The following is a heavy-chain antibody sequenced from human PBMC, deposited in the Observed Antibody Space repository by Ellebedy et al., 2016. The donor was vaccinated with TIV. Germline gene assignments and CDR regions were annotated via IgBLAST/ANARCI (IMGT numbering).Heavy chain of an antibody. CDR3: ARGHYSSSGLFDY. Sequence: GESLKISXAASGFTFSSYGMNWVRQAPGKGLEWVSSISSSSSYIYYADSVKGRFTISRDNAKNSLYLQMNSLRAEDTAVYYCARGHYSSSGLFDYWGQGTLVTVSS. CDR1: GFTFSSYG. J-gene: IGHJ4*02. D-gene: IGHD6-6*01. CDR2: ISSSSSYI. V-gene: IGHV3-21*01.